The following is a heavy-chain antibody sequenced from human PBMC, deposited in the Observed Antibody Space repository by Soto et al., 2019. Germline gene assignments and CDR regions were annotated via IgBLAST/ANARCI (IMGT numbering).Heavy chain of an antibody. CDR1: GFTFSSYS. Sequence: EVQLVESGGGLVQPGGSLRLSCAASGFTFSSYSMNWVRQAPGKGLEWVSYISSSSSTLYYADSVKGRFTISRDNAKNSLYLQTNSLRAEDTAVYYCARDRYYSDSSGLFDYWCQETLVTVSS. V-gene: IGHV3-48*01. CDR2: ISSSSSTL. J-gene: IGHJ4*02. CDR3: ARDRYYSDSSGLFDY. D-gene: IGHD3-22*01.